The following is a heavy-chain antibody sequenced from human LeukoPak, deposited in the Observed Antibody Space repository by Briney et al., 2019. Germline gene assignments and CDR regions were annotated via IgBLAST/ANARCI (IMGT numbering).Heavy chain of an antibody. CDR3: ARAGRLDGGPYLIGP. V-gene: IGHV1-2*02. CDR1: GYSFTDYY. Sequence: GASVKVSCKTSGYSFTDYYMHWVRQAPGQGLEWMGWINANSGGTSSKQKFQGTVTMTRDTFITTVYMEVSWLTSDDTAIYYCARAGRLDGGPYLIGPWGQGTLVTVSS. J-gene: IGHJ5*02. D-gene: IGHD2-21*01. CDR2: INANSGGT.